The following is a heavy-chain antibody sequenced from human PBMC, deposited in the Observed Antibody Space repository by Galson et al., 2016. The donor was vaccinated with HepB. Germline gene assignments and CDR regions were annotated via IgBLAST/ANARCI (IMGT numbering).Heavy chain of an antibody. CDR1: GFTFSSYS. D-gene: IGHD2/OR15-2a*01. J-gene: IGHJ4*02. V-gene: IGHV3-21*01. CDR2: IGDSSSYI. CDR3: AKRHEDCPPVGWSVDS. Sequence: SLRLSCAASGFTFSSYSMNWVRQAPGKGLEWASSIGDSSSYIYYADSVQGRYTISRDNGKNSLYLQMNSRRAEDTAVYYCAKRHEDCPPVGWSVDSWGQGTLVSVSS.